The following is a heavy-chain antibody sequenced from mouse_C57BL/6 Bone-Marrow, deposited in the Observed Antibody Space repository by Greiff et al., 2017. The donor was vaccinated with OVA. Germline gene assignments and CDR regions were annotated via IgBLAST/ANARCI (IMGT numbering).Heavy chain of an antibody. V-gene: IGHV1-81*01. Sequence: VKLQESGAELARPGASVKLSCKASGYTFTSYGISWVKQRTGQGLEWIGEIYPRSGNTYYNEKFKGKATLTADKSSSTAYMELRSLTSEDSAVYFCARDSNPGYFDYWGQGTTLTVSS. CDR3: ARDSNPGYFDY. J-gene: IGHJ2*01. CDR2: IYPRSGNT. D-gene: IGHD2-5*01. CDR1: GYTFTSYG.